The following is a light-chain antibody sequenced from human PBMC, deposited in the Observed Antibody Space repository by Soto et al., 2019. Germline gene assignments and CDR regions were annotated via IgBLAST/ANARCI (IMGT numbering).Light chain of an antibody. CDR1: QSVSSSY. J-gene: IGKJ2*01. V-gene: IGKV3-20*01. CDR2: GAS. Sequence: EIVLTQSPGTLSLSPGERATLSCRASQSVSSSYLAWYQQKPGQAPRLLIYGASSRATVIPGRFSGSGSGTDFTLTISRLEPEDFAVYYCQQYGISPRTFGQGTKLEIK. CDR3: QQYGISPRT.